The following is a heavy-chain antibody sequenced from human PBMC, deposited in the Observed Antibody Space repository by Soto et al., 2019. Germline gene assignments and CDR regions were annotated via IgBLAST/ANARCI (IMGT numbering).Heavy chain of an antibody. D-gene: IGHD2-15*01. V-gene: IGHV4-34*01. Sequence: QVQLQQWGAGLLKPSETLSLTCAVYGGSFSGYYWSWIRQPPGKGLEWIGEINHSGSTNYNPSLXASVTQSVDTRXTXFXXQLRCVTAADTAVDYWARAAPRYCRGGSCHSGRDHWGQGTLVTVSS. CDR2: INHSGST. CDR1: GGSFSGYY. J-gene: IGHJ4*02. CDR3: ARAAPRYCRGGSCHSGRDH.